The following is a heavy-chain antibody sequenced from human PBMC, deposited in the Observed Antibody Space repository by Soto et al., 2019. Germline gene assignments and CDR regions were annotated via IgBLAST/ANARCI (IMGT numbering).Heavy chain of an antibody. V-gene: IGHV6-1*01. Sequence: SQTLSLTCAISGDSVSSNSAAWNWIRQSPSRGLEWLGRTYYRSKWCNDYAVSVKSRMTINPDTSKNQFSLQLNSVTPEDTAVYYCAHTPGYYDSSGYSTPYFDYWGQGTLVTVSS. CDR1: GDSVSSNSAA. D-gene: IGHD3-22*01. J-gene: IGHJ4*02. CDR3: AHTPGYYDSSGYSTPYFDY. CDR2: TYYRSKWCN.